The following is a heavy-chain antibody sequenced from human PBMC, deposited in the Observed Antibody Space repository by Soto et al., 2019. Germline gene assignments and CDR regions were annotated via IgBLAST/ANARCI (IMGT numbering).Heavy chain of an antibody. CDR2: INHSGST. CDR1: GGSFSGYY. CDR3: ARGPAPNGSGSSVEYFQH. D-gene: IGHD3-10*01. Sequence: PSETLSLTCAVYGGSFSGYYWSWIRQPPGKGLEWIGEINHSGSTNYNPSLKSRVTISVDTSKNQFSLKLSSVTAADTAVYYCARGPAPNGSGSSVEYFQHWGQGTLVTVSS. V-gene: IGHV4-34*01. J-gene: IGHJ1*01.